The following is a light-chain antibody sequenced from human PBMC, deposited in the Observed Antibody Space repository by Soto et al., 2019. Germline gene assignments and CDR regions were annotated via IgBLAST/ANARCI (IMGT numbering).Light chain of an antibody. Sequence: AIRMTQSPSSISASTGDTVTLTCRASQGISSYLAWYQQKPGKAPKLLIYAASTLQSGVPSRFSGSGSGTDFTLTISCLQSEEFATYYCQKYYSYPLTFGQGTKVDIK. J-gene: IGKJ4*01. CDR2: AAS. CDR1: QGISSY. V-gene: IGKV1-8*01. CDR3: QKYYSYPLT.